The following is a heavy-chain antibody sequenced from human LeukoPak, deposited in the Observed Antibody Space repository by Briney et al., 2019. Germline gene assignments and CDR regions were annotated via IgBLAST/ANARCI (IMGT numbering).Heavy chain of an antibody. V-gene: IGHV1-69*02. Sequence: GASVKVSCKASGGTFSIYTISWVRQAPGQGLEWMGRIIPILGIANYAQKFQGRVTITADKSTSTAYMELSSLRSEDTAVYYCATPHGGYCSGGSCYSGSWGQGTLVTVSS. J-gene: IGHJ4*02. CDR1: GGTFSIYT. CDR2: IIPILGIA. D-gene: IGHD2-15*01. CDR3: ATPHGGYCSGGSCYSGS.